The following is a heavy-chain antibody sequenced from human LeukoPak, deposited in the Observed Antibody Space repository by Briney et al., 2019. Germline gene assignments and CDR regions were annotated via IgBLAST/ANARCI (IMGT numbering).Heavy chain of an antibody. Sequence: GGSLRLSCAASGFTFSSYAMSWVRQAPGKGLEWVSAISGSGGSTYYADSVKGRFTISRDNSKNTLYLQMNSLRAEDTAVYYCARDPGTLLRGSRRGYDGNYYYMDVWGKGTTVTISS. V-gene: IGHV3-23*01. CDR3: ARDPGTLLRGSRRGYDGNYYYMDV. CDR2: ISGSGGST. CDR1: GFTFSSYA. J-gene: IGHJ6*03. D-gene: IGHD3-10*01.